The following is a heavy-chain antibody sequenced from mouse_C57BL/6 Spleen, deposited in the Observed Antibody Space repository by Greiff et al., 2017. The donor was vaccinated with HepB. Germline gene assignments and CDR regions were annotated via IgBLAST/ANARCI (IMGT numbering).Heavy chain of an antibody. CDR2: ISSGGDYI. Sequence: DVQLQESGEGLVKPGGSLKLSCAASGFTFSSYAMSWVRQTPEKRLEWVAYISSGGDYIYYADTVKGRFTISRDNARNTLYLQMSSLKSEDTAMYYCTRDKGAYYYGSSSSFAYWGQGTLVTVSA. CDR3: TRDKGAYYYGSSSSFAY. D-gene: IGHD1-1*01. J-gene: IGHJ3*01. V-gene: IGHV5-9-1*02. CDR1: GFTFSSYA.